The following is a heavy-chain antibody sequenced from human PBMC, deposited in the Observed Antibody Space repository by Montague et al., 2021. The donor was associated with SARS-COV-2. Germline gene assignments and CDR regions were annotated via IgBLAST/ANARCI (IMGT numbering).Heavy chain of an antibody. CDR2: INSDGSNT. Sequence: SLRLSCAASGFIFGDYWMHWVRQAPGKGLVWVSRINSDGSNTNYADSVKGRFTISRDIAKNSLYPQMNSLRAEDTAVYYCARESRITMLVVVITSAFDIWGQGTMVTVSS. CDR1: GFIFGDYW. D-gene: IGHD3-22*01. V-gene: IGHV3-74*01. CDR3: ARESRITMLVVVITSAFDI. J-gene: IGHJ3*02.